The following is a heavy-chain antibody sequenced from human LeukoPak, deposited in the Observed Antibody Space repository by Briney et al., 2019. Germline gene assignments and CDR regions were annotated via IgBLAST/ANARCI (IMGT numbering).Heavy chain of an antibody. CDR2: IWYDGSNK. J-gene: IGHJ1*01. V-gene: IGHV3-33*06. D-gene: IGHD6-13*01. CDR1: GFTFSSYG. Sequence: GGSLRLSCAASGFTFSSYGMHWVRQAPGKGVEWVADIWYDGSNKYYADSVKGRFTISSDNSKNTLYLQMNSLRGEDTAVYYCAKGPTLTTAAGTGEYFQHWGQGTLVTVSS. CDR3: AKGPTLTTAAGTGEYFQH.